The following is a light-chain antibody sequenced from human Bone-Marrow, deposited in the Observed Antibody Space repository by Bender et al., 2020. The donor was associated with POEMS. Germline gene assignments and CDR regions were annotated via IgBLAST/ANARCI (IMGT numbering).Light chain of an antibody. CDR2: GYN. CDR3: ASWDDRLPGWV. CDR1: GSNIGSNS. V-gene: IGLV1-47*02. J-gene: IGLJ3*02. Sequence: QSVLTQPPSASETPGQRVTISCSGSGSNIGSNSVCWYQQLPGTAPKLLIYGYNNRPSGVPDRISGFRSGTSASPALRWLRSEDEADYYCASWDDRLPGWVFGAGTKVTVL.